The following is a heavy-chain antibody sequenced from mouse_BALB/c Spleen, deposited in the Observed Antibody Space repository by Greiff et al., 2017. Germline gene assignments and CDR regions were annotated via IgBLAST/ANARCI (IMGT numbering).Heavy chain of an antibody. CDR2: IRSKSNNYAT. V-gene: IGHV10S3*01. J-gene: IGHJ4*01. CDR1: GFTFNTNA. Sequence: EVQLVETGGGLVQPKGSLKLSCAASGFTFNTNAMNWVRQAPGKGLEWVARIRSKSNNYATYYADSVKDRFTISRDDSQSMLYLQMNNLKTEDTAMYYCVREEGDSYYAMDYWGQGTSVTVSS. CDR3: VREEGDSYYAMDY. D-gene: IGHD3-3*01.